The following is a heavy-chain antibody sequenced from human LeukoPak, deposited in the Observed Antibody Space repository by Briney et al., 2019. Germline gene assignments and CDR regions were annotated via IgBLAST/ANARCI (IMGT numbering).Heavy chain of an antibody. J-gene: IGHJ4*02. V-gene: IGHV4-38-2*02. CDR1: GYSISSSYY. CDR2: VYRSGST. Sequence: SETLSLTCTVSGYSISSSYYWGWIRQPPGKGLEWIGSVYRSGSTYYNPSLKSRVTISIETSKNQFSLKLSSVTAADTAVYYCATSRGSWTGFFDYWGQGTLVTVSS. D-gene: IGHD3/OR15-3a*01. CDR3: ATSRGSWTGFFDY.